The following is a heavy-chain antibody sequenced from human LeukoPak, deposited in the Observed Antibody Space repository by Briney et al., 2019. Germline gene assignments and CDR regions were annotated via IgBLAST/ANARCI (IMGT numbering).Heavy chain of an antibody. D-gene: IGHD6-13*01. CDR3: AKDPYSSSWHDY. Sequence: SETLSLTCTVSGGSISSYYWSWIRQPPGKGLEWIGYIYYSGSTNYNPSLKSRVTISVDTSKNQFSLKLSSVTAADTAVYYCAKDPYSSSWHDYWGQGTLVTVSS. CDR2: IYYSGST. V-gene: IGHV4-59*12. CDR1: GGSISSYY. J-gene: IGHJ4*02.